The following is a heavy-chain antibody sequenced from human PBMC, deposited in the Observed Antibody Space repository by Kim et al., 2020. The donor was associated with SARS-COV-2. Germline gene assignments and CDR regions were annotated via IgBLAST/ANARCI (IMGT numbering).Heavy chain of an antibody. D-gene: IGHD3-10*01. V-gene: IGHV3-7*01. J-gene: IGHJ3*02. CDR3: ASSLRSGTYSVPLDI. CDR1: GFTFSSYW. Sequence: WGSLRLSCAASGFTFSSYWMSWVRQAPGKGLEWVANIKQDGSETYYVDSVKGRFTISRDNAKNSLFLQMNSLRADDTAVYFCASSLRSGTYSVPLDIWGQGTMVTVSS. CDR2: IKQDGSET.